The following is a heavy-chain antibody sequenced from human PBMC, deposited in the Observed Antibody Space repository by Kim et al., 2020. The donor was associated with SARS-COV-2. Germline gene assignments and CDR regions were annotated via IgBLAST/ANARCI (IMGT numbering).Heavy chain of an antibody. V-gene: IGHV3-23*01. J-gene: IGHJ5*02. D-gene: IGHD1-1*01. CDR3: AKKMEYWFDP. CDR2: ST. Sequence: STYYADSVKGRFTISKDNSKNTLYLQMNSLRAEDTAVYYCAKKMEYWFDPWGQGTLVTVSS.